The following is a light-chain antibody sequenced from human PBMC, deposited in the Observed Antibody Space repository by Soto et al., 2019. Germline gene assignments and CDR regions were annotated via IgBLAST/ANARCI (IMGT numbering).Light chain of an antibody. J-gene: IGKJ1*01. CDR3: QQFASSPLT. CDR1: QSLSSY. Sequence: EIVLTQSPGTLSLSPGERATLSCRASQSLSSYLAWYQQKPGQAPRLLIYGASSRATGIPDRFSGSGSGTDFTLTISRVEPEDFAVYHRQQFASSPLTFGQGTKVDIK. V-gene: IGKV3-20*01. CDR2: GAS.